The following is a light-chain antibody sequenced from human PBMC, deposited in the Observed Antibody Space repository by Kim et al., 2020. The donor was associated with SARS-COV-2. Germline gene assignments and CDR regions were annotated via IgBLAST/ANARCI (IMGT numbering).Light chain of an antibody. CDR1: QDIINA. V-gene: IGKV1-16*02. Sequence: DIQMTQSPSSLSASIGDRVTITCRASQDIINALTWFRQKPGKAPESLIYGASTLRSGVPSKFSGSGSGTDFTLTISSLQPEDFATYYCQQYRADPVAFGQGTKLEI. CDR2: GAS. J-gene: IGKJ2*01. CDR3: QQYRADPVA.